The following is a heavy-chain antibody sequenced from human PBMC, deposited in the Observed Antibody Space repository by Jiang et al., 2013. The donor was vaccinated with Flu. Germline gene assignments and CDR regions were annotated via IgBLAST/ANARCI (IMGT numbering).Heavy chain of an antibody. CDR3: ARHTPYDFWSGYRGVGAFDI. CDR2: LLQWEH. V-gene: IGHV4-59*08. J-gene: IGHJ3*02. D-gene: IGHD3-3*01. Sequence: PPREGTGVDWVYLLQWEHQLQPLPSKSRVTISVDTSKNQFSLKLSSVTAADTAVYYCARHTPYDFWSGYRGVGAFDIWGQGTMVTVSS.